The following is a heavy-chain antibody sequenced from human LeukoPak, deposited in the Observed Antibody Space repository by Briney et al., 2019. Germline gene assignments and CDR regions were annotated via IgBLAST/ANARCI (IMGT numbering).Heavy chain of an antibody. J-gene: IGHJ6*02. V-gene: IGHV3-33*08. D-gene: IGHD6-19*01. Sequence: GGSLRLSCAASGFTFSSYAMHWVRQAPGKGLEWVAVIWYDGSKKYYADSVKGRFTISRDNSKNTLNLQMNSLRAEDTAVYYCARGGYSSGPIYGMDVWGQGTTVTVSS. CDR1: GFTFSSYA. CDR2: IWYDGSKK. CDR3: ARGGYSSGPIYGMDV.